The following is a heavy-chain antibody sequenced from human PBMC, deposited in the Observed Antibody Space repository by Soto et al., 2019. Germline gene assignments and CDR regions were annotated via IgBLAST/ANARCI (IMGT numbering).Heavy chain of an antibody. V-gene: IGHV3-9*01. J-gene: IGHJ6*03. D-gene: IGHD3-10*01. CDR2: ISWNSGSI. Sequence: GGSLRLSCAASGFTFDDYAMHWVRQAPGKGLEWVSGISWNSGSIGYADSVKGRFTISRDNAKNSLYLQMNSLRAEDTALYYCENDTSGFGNYYYYDMDDWGNGSTVTDSS. CDR1: GFTFDDYA. CDR3: ENDTSGFGNYYYYDMDD.